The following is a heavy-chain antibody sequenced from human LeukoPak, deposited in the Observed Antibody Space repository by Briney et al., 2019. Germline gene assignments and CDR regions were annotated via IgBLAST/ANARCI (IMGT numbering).Heavy chain of an antibody. CDR1: GAPFTNCY. J-gene: IGHJ4*02. CDR2: INHSGRT. CDR3: SRYVVYGSGKYYSDY. Sequence: PETLSLTCTVYGAPFTNCYCTWIRQPPGHGLEWIGEINHSGRTYYNPTLKTRVTISVDTSKNQFSLRLRSVTAADTAVYLCSRYVVYGSGKYYSDYWGQGSLVTVSS. D-gene: IGHD3-10*01. V-gene: IGHV4-34*01.